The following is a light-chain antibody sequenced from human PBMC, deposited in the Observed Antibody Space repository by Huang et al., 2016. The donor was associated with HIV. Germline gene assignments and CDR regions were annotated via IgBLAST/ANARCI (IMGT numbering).Light chain of an antibody. Sequence: DIEMTQSPDSLTVSLGARAIINCKPSQAVLKNSNKKNYLAWYQQRPGQPPKVLIYWASSRAAGVPDRFSGSGSGTDFNLTISSLQPEDLAVYYCQQYYSPPYTFGQGTRLEI. CDR2: WAS. CDR3: QQYYSPPYT. CDR1: QAVLKNSNKKNY. V-gene: IGKV4-1*01. J-gene: IGKJ2*01.